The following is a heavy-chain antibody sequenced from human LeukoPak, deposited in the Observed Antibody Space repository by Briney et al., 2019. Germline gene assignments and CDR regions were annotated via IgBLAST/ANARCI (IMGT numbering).Heavy chain of an antibody. D-gene: IGHD6-13*01. CDR2: IKQDGSEK. CDR1: GFTFSSYW. J-gene: IGHJ6*03. Sequence: GGSLRLXCAASGFTFSSYWMSWVRQAPGKGLEWVANIKQDGSEKYYVDSVKGRFTISRDNARNSLYLQMNSLRAEDTAVYYCARDSSSWYEPFYYYYYYMDVWGKGTTVTVSS. CDR3: ARDSSSWYEPFYYYYYYMDV. V-gene: IGHV3-7*01.